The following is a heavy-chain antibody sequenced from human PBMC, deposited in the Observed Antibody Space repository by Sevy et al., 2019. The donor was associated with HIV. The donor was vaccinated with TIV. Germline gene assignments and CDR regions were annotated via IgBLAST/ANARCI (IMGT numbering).Heavy chain of an antibody. CDR1: GYSFTSYW. D-gene: IGHD6-13*01. V-gene: IGHV5-51*01. J-gene: IGHJ1*01. CDR3: ARLDSIAAAGTPHFQH. Sequence: GESLKISCKGSGYSFTSYWIGWVRQMPGKGLEWMGIIYPGDSDTRYSPSFQGQVTISAAKSISTAYLQWSSLKASDTAMYYCARLDSIAAAGTPHFQHWGQGTLVTVSS. CDR2: IYPGDSDT.